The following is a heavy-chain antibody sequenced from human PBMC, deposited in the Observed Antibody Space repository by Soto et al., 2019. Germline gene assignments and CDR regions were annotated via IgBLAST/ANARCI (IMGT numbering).Heavy chain of an antibody. J-gene: IGHJ4*02. CDR1: GYSFTTNW. CDR2: IYPGDSDT. Sequence: GESLKISCKHSGYSFTTNWIAWVRQMPGKGLEWMGIIYPGDSDTRYSPSFQGQVTISADKSISTAYLQWSSLKASDTAMYYCARQIAIGYNGRPTGPDYWGQGTLVTVSS. V-gene: IGHV5-51*01. CDR3: ARQIAIGYNGRPTGPDY. D-gene: IGHD5-12*01.